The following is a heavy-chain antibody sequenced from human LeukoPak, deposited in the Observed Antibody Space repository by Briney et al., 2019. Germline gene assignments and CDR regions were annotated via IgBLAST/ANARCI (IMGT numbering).Heavy chain of an antibody. J-gene: IGHJ6*03. D-gene: IGHD3-10*01. Sequence: SETLSLTCTVSGVSISSSSYYWSWIRQPPGKGLEWIGYIYYSGSTNYNPSLKSRVTISVDTSKNQFSLKLSSVTAADTAVYYCARRGNYGHYYYYYMDVWGKGTTVTISS. CDR1: GVSISSSSYY. V-gene: IGHV4-61*05. CDR3: ARRGNYGHYYYYYMDV. CDR2: IYYSGST.